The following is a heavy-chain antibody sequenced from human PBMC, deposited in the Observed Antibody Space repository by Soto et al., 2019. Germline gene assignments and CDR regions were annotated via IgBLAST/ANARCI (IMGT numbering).Heavy chain of an antibody. Sequence: SVKDSCKASGYTFTGYYMHWVRQAPGQGLEWMGWINPNSGGTNYAQKFQGRVTMTRDTSISTAYMELSRLRSDDTAVYYCARDSGRYYGYPERDPETLLSVAS. D-gene: IGHD1-26*01. CDR2: INPNSGGT. J-gene: IGHJ4*02. V-gene: IGHV1-2*02. CDR3: ARDSGRYYGYPE. CDR1: GYTFTGYY.